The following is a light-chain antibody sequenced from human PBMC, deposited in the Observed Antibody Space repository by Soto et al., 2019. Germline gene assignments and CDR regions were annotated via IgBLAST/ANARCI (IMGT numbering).Light chain of an antibody. J-gene: IGLJ2*01. Sequence: QSALTQPPSASGSPGQSVTISCIGTSSDVGGYNSVSWYQQHPGKAPKLMIYEVSKRPSGVPDRFSGSKSGNPASLTLSGLQAEDEADYYCSSYAASNNLGVFGGGTQLTVL. CDR2: EVS. V-gene: IGLV2-8*01. CDR1: SSDVGGYNS. CDR3: SSYAASNNLGV.